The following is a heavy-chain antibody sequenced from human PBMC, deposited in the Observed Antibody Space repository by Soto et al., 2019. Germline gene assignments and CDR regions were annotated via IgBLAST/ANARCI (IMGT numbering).Heavy chain of an antibody. V-gene: IGHV1-46*03. J-gene: IGHJ6*03. CDR3: ARGADTSNAPIYYYYYMDV. CDR2: INPSSGST. D-gene: IGHD5-18*01. Sequence: ASVKVSCKASGYTFTGYYMHWVRQAPGQGLDWMGMINPSSGSTSYTQNFQGRVTLTRDTSTSTVYMELSSLRSEDTAVYYCARGADTSNAPIYYYYYMDVWGKGTTVTVSS. CDR1: GYTFTGYY.